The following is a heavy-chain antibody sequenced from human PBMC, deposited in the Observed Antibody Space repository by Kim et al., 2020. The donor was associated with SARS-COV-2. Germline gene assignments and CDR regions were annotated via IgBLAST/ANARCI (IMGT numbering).Heavy chain of an antibody. Sequence: SETLSLTCTVSGGSISSSSYYWGWIRQPPGKGLEWIGSIYYSGSTYYNPSLKSRVTISVDTSKNQYSLKLSSVTAADTAVYYCARRGYDYIWGSHVDTPFDPWGQGTLVTVSS. CDR2: IYYSGST. CDR3: ARRGYDYIWGSHVDTPFDP. D-gene: IGHD3-16*01. CDR1: GGSISSSSYY. J-gene: IGHJ5*02. V-gene: IGHV4-39*01.